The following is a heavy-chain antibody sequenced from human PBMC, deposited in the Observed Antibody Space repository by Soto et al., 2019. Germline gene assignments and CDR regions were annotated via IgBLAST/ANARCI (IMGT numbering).Heavy chain of an antibody. CDR3: AREIVTAGGNNYFDP. Sequence: QVQLQESGPRLVKPSGSLSLTCGVSGGTVASSHWWSWVRQSPSRGLEWIGNVYHTGDTNFNPSLRSRVTFSVDKSNNQFSLRLTSLTAADTAVYFCAREIVTAGGNNYFDPWGPGTLVTASS. J-gene: IGHJ5*02. V-gene: IGHV4-4*02. CDR1: GGTVASSHW. D-gene: IGHD2-21*02. CDR2: VYHTGDT.